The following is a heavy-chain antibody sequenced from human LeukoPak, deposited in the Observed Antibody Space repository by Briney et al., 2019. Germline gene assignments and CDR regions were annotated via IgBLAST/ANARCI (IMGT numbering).Heavy chain of an antibody. Sequence: GGSLRLSCARSGFAFESFTMTCVRQAPGKGLEWVSLISDTGRDINYADSVRGRFTISRDNTKNSLFLQMDSLRVEDTAIYYCAKGLFSAYDKYLDSWGQGTLVTVSS. D-gene: IGHD5-12*01. CDR3: AKGLFSAYDKYLDS. V-gene: IGHV3-21*06. J-gene: IGHJ4*02. CDR1: GFAFESFT. CDR2: ISDTGRDI.